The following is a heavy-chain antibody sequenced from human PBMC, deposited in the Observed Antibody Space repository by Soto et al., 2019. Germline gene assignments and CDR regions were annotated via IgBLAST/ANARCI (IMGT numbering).Heavy chain of an antibody. Sequence: GGSLRLSCAASGFTFSTYGMNWVRQAPGKGLEWVAVISSDGSNKFYADSVKGRFTISRDNSKNTLYLQMNSLRADDTAVYYCAKEYNWNYHYFDYWGQGTLVTVSS. V-gene: IGHV3-30*18. CDR3: AKEYNWNYHYFDY. D-gene: IGHD1-7*01. J-gene: IGHJ4*02. CDR1: GFTFSTYG. CDR2: ISSDGSNK.